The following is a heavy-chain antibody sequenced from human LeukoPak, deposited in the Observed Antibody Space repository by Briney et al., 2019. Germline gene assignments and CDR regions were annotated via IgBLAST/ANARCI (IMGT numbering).Heavy chain of an antibody. Sequence: SETLSLTCTVSGGSISSGSYYWSWIRQPAGKGLEWIGRIYTSGSTNYNPSLKSRVTISVDTSKNQFSLKLSSVTAADTAVYYCASGFDAHNAFDIWGQGTMVTVSS. CDR3: ASGFDAHNAFDI. CDR1: GGSISSGSYY. V-gene: IGHV4-61*02. CDR2: IYTSGST. D-gene: IGHD3-9*01. J-gene: IGHJ3*02.